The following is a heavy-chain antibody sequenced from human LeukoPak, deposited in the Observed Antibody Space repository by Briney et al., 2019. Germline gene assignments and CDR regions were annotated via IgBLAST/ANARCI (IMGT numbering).Heavy chain of an antibody. CDR2: ISGSGGST. CDR1: GFTFSSYA. J-gene: IGHJ4*02. Sequence: PGGSLRLSCAASGFTFSSYAMSWVRQAPGKGLEWVSAISGSGGSTYYADSVKGRFTISRDNSKNTLYLQMNSLRAEDTALYYCAREGVYYYDSSGYYIFDYWGQGTLVTASS. CDR3: AREGVYYYDSSGYYIFDY. D-gene: IGHD3-22*01. V-gene: IGHV3-23*01.